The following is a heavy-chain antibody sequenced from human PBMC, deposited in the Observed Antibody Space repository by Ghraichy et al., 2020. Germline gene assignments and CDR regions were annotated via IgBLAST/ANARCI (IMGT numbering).Heavy chain of an antibody. V-gene: IGHV3-7*01. CDR2: INQGGSEK. Sequence: LSLTCAASGFTISSLWMSWVRQAPGKGLEWVANINQGGSEKNYVDSVRGRFTISRDDARNSLYLQMNSLRAEDTAVYYCATEYLLNYWGHGTLVTVSS. CDR1: GFTISSLW. CDR3: ATEYLLNY. J-gene: IGHJ4*01.